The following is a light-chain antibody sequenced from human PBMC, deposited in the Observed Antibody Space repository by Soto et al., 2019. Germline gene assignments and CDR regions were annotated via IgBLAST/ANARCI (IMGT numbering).Light chain of an antibody. Sequence: EIVMTQSPATLSVSPGERATLSCRASQSVSNNLAWYRQKPGQAPRLLIYGASTRATGIPARYSGSTTGTEFTLTTRRRQSTAFAGSYCQQTNNRPLTFGQGTKVEIK. V-gene: IGKV3-15*01. CDR2: GAS. CDR1: QSVSNN. CDR3: QQTNNRPLT. J-gene: IGKJ1*01.